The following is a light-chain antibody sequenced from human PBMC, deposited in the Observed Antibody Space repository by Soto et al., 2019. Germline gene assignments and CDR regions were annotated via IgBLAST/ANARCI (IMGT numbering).Light chain of an antibody. CDR1: QSVRDNY. J-gene: IGKJ2*01. CDR2: AAS. CDR3: QQYGTSMYT. V-gene: IGKV3-20*01. Sequence: EIVLTQSPDTVSSSPGERVTLSCRASQSVRDNYLAWYQQKPGQAPRLLIYAASTRATGIPDRFSGSGSGTDFTLTINSLEPEDFAVYFCQQYGTSMYTFGQGNKLEIK.